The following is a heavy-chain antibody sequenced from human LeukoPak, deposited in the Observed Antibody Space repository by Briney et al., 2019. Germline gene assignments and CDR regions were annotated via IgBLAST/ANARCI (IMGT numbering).Heavy chain of an antibody. V-gene: IGHV3-11*06. CDR3: AREYGSGSYDDY. CDR2: ISSSSSYT. Sequence: PGGSLRLSCAASGFTFSDYYMSWIRQAPGKGLEWFSYISSSSSYTNYADSVKGRFTISRDNAKNSLYLQMNSLRAEDTAVYYCAREYGSGSYDDYWGQGTLVTVSS. D-gene: IGHD3-10*01. J-gene: IGHJ4*02. CDR1: GFTFSDYY.